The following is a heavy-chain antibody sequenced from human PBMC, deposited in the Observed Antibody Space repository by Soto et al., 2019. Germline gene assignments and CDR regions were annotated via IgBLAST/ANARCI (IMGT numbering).Heavy chain of an antibody. V-gene: IGHV4-30-4*01. J-gene: IGHJ4*02. Sequence: PSETLSLTCTVSGGSISSGDYYWSWIRQPPGKGLEWIGYIYYSGSTYYNPSLKSRVTVSVDTSKNQFSLKLSSVTAADTAVYYFARGSFEGAKPFDYWGQGTLVSGSS. CDR2: IYYSGST. CDR1: GGSISSGDYY. CDR3: ARGSFEGAKPFDY. D-gene: IGHD1-26*01.